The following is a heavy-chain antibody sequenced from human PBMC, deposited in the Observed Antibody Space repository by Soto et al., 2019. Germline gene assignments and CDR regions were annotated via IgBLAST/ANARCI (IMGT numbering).Heavy chain of an antibody. J-gene: IGHJ3*02. CDR2: ISGSGGST. D-gene: IGHD2-21*01. V-gene: IGHV3-23*01. CDR1: GFTFSSYV. Sequence: GGSLRLSCAASGFTFSSYVMSWVRQAPGKGLEWVSAISGSGGSTYYADSVKGRFTISRDNSKNTLYLQMNSLRAEDTAVYYCAKHDCCLDDAFDIWGQGTMVTVSS. CDR3: AKHDCCLDDAFDI.